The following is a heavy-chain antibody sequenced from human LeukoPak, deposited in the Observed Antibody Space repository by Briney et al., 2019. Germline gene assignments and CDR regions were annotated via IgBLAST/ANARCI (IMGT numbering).Heavy chain of an antibody. CDR1: GGSISSSSYY. D-gene: IGHD1-26*01. J-gene: IGHJ4*02. CDR2: IYYSGST. Sequence: SETLSLTCTVSGGSISSSSYYWGWIRQPPGKGLEWIGSIYYSGSTYYNPSLKSRVTISVDTSKNQFSLKLSSVTAADTAVYYCARDTSSGIVGATLWDYWGQGTQVTVSS. CDR3: ARDTSSGIVGATLWDY. V-gene: IGHV4-39*07.